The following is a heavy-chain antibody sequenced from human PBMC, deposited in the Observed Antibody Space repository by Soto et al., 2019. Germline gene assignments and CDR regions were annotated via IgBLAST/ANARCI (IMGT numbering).Heavy chain of an antibody. D-gene: IGHD4-17*01. V-gene: IGHV4-34*01. CDR2: INHSGST. CDR3: ARYGDYVVY. Sequence: SETLSLSCAVYGGSFSGYYWSWIRQPPGKGLEWIGEINHSGSTNYNPSLKSRVTISVDTSKNQFSLKLSSVTAADTAVYYCARYGDYVVYWGQGTLVTVSS. CDR1: GGSFSGYY. J-gene: IGHJ4*02.